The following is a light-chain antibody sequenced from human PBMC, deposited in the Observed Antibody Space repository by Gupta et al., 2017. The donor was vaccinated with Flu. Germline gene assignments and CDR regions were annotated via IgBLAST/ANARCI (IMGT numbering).Light chain of an antibody. CDR2: DAS. Sequence: EVVLTQSPATLSLSPGERATLSCRASQSVSSRHLAWYQHKPGQAPRLLIYDASNRATGIQARFSGSGSGTDFTLTSSSLQPDDFEVYYCQQRDNWLFGGGTKVEIK. J-gene: IGKJ4*01. CDR3: QQRDNWL. V-gene: IGKV3-11*01. CDR1: QSVSSRH.